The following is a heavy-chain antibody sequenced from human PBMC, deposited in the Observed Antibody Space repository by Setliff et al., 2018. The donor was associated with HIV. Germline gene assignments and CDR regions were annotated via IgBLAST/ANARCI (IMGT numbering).Heavy chain of an antibody. V-gene: IGHV4-34*01. CDR2: INHSGDT. D-gene: IGHD2-2*01. J-gene: IGHJ6*02. CDR3: ARGRSCSSSSCYLVYYYYYGMDV. CDR1: GGSISSYY. Sequence: SETLSLTCTVSGGSISSYYWSWIRQPPGKGLEWIGEINHSGDTNYNPSLKSRVTISVDTSKNQFSLNLTSVTAADTAVYYCARGRSCSSSSCYLVYYYYYGMDVWGHGSTVTVSS.